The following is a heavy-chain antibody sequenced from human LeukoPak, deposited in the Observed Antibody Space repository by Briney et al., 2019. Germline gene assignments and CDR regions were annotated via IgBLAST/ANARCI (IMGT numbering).Heavy chain of an antibody. J-gene: IGHJ4*02. V-gene: IGHV1-8*01. CDR1: GYTFTSYD. CDR2: MSPNSGDT. CDR3: ARGPPNWGYDY. Sequence: ASVKVSCKASGYTFTSYDFNWVRQATGQRPEWMGWMSPNSGDTGYAQKFQDRVTMTRNTSISTAYMELSSLRSDDTAVYYCARGPPNWGYDYWGPGTLVTASS. D-gene: IGHD7-27*01.